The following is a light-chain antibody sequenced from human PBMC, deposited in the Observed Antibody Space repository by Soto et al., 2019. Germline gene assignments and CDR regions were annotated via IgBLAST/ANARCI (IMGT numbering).Light chain of an antibody. V-gene: IGLV2-23*01. Sequence: QSVLTQPASVSGSPGQSITISCTGTSSDVGSYNLVSWYQQHPGKAPKLMIYEGSKRPSGVSNRFSGSKSGNTASLTISGLQAEDEADYYCCSYAGREVVFGGGTKVTV. J-gene: IGLJ2*01. CDR2: EGS. CDR1: SSDVGSYNL. CDR3: CSYAGREVV.